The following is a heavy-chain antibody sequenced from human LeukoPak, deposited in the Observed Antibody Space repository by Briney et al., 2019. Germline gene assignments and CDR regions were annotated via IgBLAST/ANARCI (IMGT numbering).Heavy chain of an antibody. D-gene: IGHD2-15*01. CDR1: GFTFSSYW. CDR3: ARSDCSGGSCNYYYYYGMDV. CDR2: IKQDGSEK. V-gene: IGHV3-7*01. Sequence: PGGSLRLSCAASGFTFSSYWMSWVRQAPGKGLEWVANIKQDGSEKYYVDSVKGRFTISRDNAKNSLYLQMNSLRAEDTAVYYCARSDCSGGSCNYYYYYGMDVWGQGTTVTVSS. J-gene: IGHJ6*02.